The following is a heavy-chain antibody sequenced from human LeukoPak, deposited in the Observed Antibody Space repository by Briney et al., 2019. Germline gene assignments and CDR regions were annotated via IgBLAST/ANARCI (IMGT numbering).Heavy chain of an antibody. CDR3: ARLHFYYGSGSYLEY. Sequence: SETLSLTCTVSGGSINSYYWSWIRQPPGKGLEWIGYISCSGITNYNPSLKSRVTISVDTSKNQFSLKLSSMTAADTAVYYCARLHFYYGSGSYLEYWGQGTLVTVSS. D-gene: IGHD3-10*01. V-gene: IGHV4-59*01. CDR1: GGSINSYY. CDR2: ISCSGIT. J-gene: IGHJ4*02.